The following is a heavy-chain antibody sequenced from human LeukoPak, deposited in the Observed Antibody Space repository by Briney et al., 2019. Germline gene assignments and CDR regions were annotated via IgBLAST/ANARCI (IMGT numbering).Heavy chain of an antibody. CDR3: AKPPRYCSGGSCYLAHY. J-gene: IGHJ4*02. CDR2: IWYDGSNK. V-gene: IGHV3-33*06. CDR1: GFTFSSYG. D-gene: IGHD2-15*01. Sequence: PGGSLRLSCAASGFTFSSYGMHWVRQAPGKGLEWVAVIWYDGSNKYYADSVKGRFTISRDNSKNTLYLQMNSLRAEDTAVYYCAKPPRYCSGGSCYLAHYWGQGTLVTVSS.